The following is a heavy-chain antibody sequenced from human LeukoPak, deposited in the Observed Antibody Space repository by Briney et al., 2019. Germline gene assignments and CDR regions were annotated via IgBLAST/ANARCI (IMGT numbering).Heavy chain of an antibody. CDR3: ATSGPYNAGRGDF. Sequence: SVKVSCKASGGTFSSYAISWVRQAPGQGLEWMGRIIPILGIANYAQKFQGRVTITADKSTSTAYMELSSLRSEDTAVYYCATSGPYNAGRGDFWGQGTLVTVSS. CDR1: GGTFSSYA. CDR2: IIPILGIA. J-gene: IGHJ4*02. V-gene: IGHV1-69*04. D-gene: IGHD1-14*01.